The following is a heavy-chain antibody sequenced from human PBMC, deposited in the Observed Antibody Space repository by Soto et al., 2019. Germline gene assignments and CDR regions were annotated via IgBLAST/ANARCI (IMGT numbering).Heavy chain of an antibody. CDR3: VRVGLGYYDSSGYPQGAFDI. J-gene: IGHJ3*02. D-gene: IGHD3-22*01. Sequence: ASVKVSCKASGYTFTTYYMHWVRQAPGQGLEWMGIINPSGGSTRYAQKFQGRVTMTRDTSTSTVYMELSSLRSEDTAVYYCVRVGLGYYDSSGYPQGAFDIWGQGTMVTVS. V-gene: IGHV1-46*03. CDR1: GYTFTTYY. CDR2: INPSGGST.